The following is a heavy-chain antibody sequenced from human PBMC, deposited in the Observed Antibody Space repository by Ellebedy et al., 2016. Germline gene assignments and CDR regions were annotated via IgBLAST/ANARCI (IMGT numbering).Heavy chain of an antibody. V-gene: IGHV3-48*02. J-gene: IGHJ6*02. CDR1: GFTFSGYN. Sequence: GGSLRLXCAASGFTFSGYNLNWVRQAPGKGLEWLSFISGGGGTIYYANSVRGRFTISRDNVKNSLYLHMNSLRDEDTAVYYCARPHGGAVADRYYYYGMDVWGQGTTVTVSS. CDR3: ARPHGGAVADRYYYYGMDV. D-gene: IGHD6-19*01. CDR2: ISGGGGTI.